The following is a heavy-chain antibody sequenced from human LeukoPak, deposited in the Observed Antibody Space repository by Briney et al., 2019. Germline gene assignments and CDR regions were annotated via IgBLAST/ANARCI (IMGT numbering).Heavy chain of an antibody. Sequence: SETLSLTCAVYGGSFSGYYWSWIRQPPGKGLEWIGEINHSGSTNYNPSLKSRVTISVDTSKNQFSLKLSSVTAADTAVYYCARRGGQWLTNFDYWGQGTLVTVSS. J-gene: IGHJ4*02. V-gene: IGHV4-34*01. D-gene: IGHD6-19*01. CDR1: GGSFSGYY. CDR2: INHSGST. CDR3: ARRGGQWLTNFDY.